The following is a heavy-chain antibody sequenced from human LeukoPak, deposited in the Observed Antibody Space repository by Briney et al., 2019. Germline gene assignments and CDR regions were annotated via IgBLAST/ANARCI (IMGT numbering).Heavy chain of an antibody. CDR2: INPNSGGT. Sequence: ASVKVSCKASGYTFTGYYIHWVRQAPGQGLEWIGWINPNSGGTNYAQKFQGRVTMTRDTSISTAYMELSRLTSDDTAVYYCARGVAGSYYYYYMDVWGKGTTVTISS. V-gene: IGHV1-2*02. CDR3: ARGVAGSYYYYYMDV. D-gene: IGHD6-19*01. CDR1: GYTFTGYY. J-gene: IGHJ6*03.